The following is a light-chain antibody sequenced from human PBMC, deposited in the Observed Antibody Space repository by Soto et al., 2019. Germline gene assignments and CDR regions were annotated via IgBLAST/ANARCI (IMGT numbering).Light chain of an antibody. CDR2: KVS. J-gene: IGKJ1*01. Sequence: DVVMTQSPLSLPVTLGQPASISCRSSQSLLFTDGKIYLNWFQQRPGQSPRRLIYKVSNRDSGVPDRFSGSGSDTDFTLKISRVEAEHVAVYYCMQGTHWPRTFGQGNKGEIK. CDR3: MQGTHWPRT. CDR1: QSLLFTDGKIY. V-gene: IGKV2-30*01.